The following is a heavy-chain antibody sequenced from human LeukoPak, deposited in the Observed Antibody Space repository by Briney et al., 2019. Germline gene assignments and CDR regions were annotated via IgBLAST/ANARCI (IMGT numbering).Heavy chain of an antibody. Sequence: ASVKVSCKASGGTFSSYAISWVRQATGQGLEWMGWMNPNSGNTGYAQKFQGRVTMTRNTSISTAYMELSSLRSEDTAVYYCARGDHDSYIDYWGQGTLVTVSS. D-gene: IGHD2-21*02. CDR1: GGTFSSYA. CDR2: MNPNSGNT. V-gene: IGHV1-8*02. CDR3: ARGDHDSYIDY. J-gene: IGHJ4*02.